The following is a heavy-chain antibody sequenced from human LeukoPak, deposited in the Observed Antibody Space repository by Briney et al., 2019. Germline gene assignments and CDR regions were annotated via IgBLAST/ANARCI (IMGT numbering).Heavy chain of an antibody. CDR1: GFTFSSYG. Sequence: GGSLRLSCAASGFTFSSYGMHWVRQAPGKGLEWVAVISYDGSNKYYADSVKGRFTISRDNSKNTLYLQMNSLRAEDTAVYYCAPPAAAVTRWYGMDVWGQGTTVTVSS. CDR2: ISYDGSNK. D-gene: IGHD4-17*01. J-gene: IGHJ6*02. CDR3: APPAAAVTRWYGMDV. V-gene: IGHV3-30*03.